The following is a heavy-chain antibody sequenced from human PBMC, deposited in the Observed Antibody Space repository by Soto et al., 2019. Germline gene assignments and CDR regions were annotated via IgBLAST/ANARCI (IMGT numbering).Heavy chain of an antibody. CDR2: IYSGGYT. CDR1: GFTVSNNY. J-gene: IGHJ4*02. Sequence: EVQLVESGGGLIQPGGSLRLSCAVSGFTVSNNYMCWVRQAPGKGLEGVSVIYSGGYTAYGDSVKGRFTISRDNSKNTLNPQKNTPGAADTAVYFCAAQPGGGGYWGKGTLVTVSS. CDR3: AAQPGGGGY. D-gene: IGHD2-2*01. V-gene: IGHV3-53*01.